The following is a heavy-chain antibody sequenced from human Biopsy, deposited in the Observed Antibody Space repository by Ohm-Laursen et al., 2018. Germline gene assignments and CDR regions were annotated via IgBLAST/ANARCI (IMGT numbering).Heavy chain of an antibody. Sequence: ASVKVSCKVSGYFFSSYGLNWVRQAPGQGLEWMGRISGYNGNTNYAQKFQRRVTMTIDSSASTAYLELRSLRSDDTAFYYCVRGTGSQYFDYWGQGTLVTVSS. D-gene: IGHD1-26*01. CDR1: GYFFSSYG. V-gene: IGHV1-18*01. CDR3: VRGTGSQYFDY. J-gene: IGHJ4*02. CDR2: ISGYNGNT.